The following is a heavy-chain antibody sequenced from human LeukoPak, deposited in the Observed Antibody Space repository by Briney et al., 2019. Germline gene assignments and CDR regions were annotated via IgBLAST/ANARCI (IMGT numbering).Heavy chain of an antibody. Sequence: PSETLSLTCTVSGGSISSGDYYWSWIRQPPGKGLEWIGYTYYSGSTYYNASLKSRVTISVDTSKNQFSLKLSSVTAADTAVYYCARGSTMVGLTFDYWGQGTLVTVSS. CDR3: ARGSTMVGLTFDY. CDR1: GGSISSGDYY. V-gene: IGHV4-30-4*08. J-gene: IGHJ4*02. CDR2: TYYSGST. D-gene: IGHD3-10*02.